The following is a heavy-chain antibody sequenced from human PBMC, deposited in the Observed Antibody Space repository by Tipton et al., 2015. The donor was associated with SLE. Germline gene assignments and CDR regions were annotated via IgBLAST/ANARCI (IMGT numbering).Heavy chain of an antibody. CDR1: GFTFSSYW. CDR3: AREAGRLAYCGGDCYG. Sequence: SLRLSCAASGFTFSSYWMSWVRQAPGKGLEWVANIKQDGSEKYYVDSVKGRFTISRDNAKNSLYLQMNSLRAEDTAVYYCAREAGRLAYCGGDCYGWGQGTLVTVSS. CDR2: IKQDGSEK. D-gene: IGHD2-21*02. V-gene: IGHV3-7*03. J-gene: IGHJ4*02.